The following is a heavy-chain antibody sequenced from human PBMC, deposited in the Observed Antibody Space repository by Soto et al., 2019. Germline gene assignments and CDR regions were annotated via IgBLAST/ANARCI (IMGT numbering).Heavy chain of an antibody. CDR2: TRNKANSYTT. V-gene: IGHV3-72*01. CDR3: ARGRLRYSSGGYNEGVYFDY. CDR1: GFTFSDHY. Sequence: EVQLVESGGGLVQPGGSLRLSCAASGFTFSDHYMDWVRQAPGKGLEWVGRTRNKANSYTTEYAASVKGRFTIARDDTKNPRYLQLNSLKTEDTAVYYCARGRLRYSSGGYNEGVYFDYWGQGTLVTVSS. J-gene: IGHJ4*02. D-gene: IGHD6-19*01.